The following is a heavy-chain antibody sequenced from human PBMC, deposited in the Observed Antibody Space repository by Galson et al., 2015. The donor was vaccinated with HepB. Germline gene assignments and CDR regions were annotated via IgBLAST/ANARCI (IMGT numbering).Heavy chain of an antibody. CDR3: TTDRAVSSGWYYNDFDY. V-gene: IGHV3-15*01. D-gene: IGHD6-19*01. J-gene: IGHJ4*02. CDR2: IKSKTDGGTT. CDR1: GFTFSNAW. Sequence: SLRLSCAASGFTFSNAWMSWVRQAPGKGLEWVGRIKSKTDGGTTDYAAPVKGRFTISRDDSKNTLYLQMNSLKTEDTAVYYCTTDRAVSSGWYYNDFDYWGQGTLVTVSS.